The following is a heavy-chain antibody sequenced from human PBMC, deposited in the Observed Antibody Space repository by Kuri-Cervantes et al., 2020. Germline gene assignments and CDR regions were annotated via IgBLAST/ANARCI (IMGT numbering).Heavy chain of an antibody. CDR1: GGSISSYY. CDR2: INHSGST. J-gene: IGHJ4*02. CDR3: ARGRRGRYCSGGSCYSEGGYYFDY. Sequence: SETLSLTCTVSGGSISSYYWSWIRQPLGKGLEWIGEINHSGSTNYNPSLKSRVTMSVDTSKNQFSLKLSSVTAADTAVYYCARGRRGRYCSGGSCYSEGGYYFDYWGQGTLVTVSS. D-gene: IGHD2-15*01. V-gene: IGHV4-34*01.